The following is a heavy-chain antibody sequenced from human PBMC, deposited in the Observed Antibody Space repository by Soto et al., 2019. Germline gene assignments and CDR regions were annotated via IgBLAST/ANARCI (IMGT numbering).Heavy chain of an antibody. CDR3: ASGHCFSSSCSYLDL. D-gene: IGHD2-2*01. Sequence: QVQLQESGPGLVKPSQTLSLTCTVSGGSISSGGSYWSWIRQSPGKGLEWIGYIYYSGTTYYNPSLKSRVSISLDTSKNKFSLKLSSVTAADTAMYYCASGHCFSSSCSYLDLWGRGTLVTVSS. V-gene: IGHV4-31*03. J-gene: IGHJ2*01. CDR1: GGSISSGGSY. CDR2: IYYSGTT.